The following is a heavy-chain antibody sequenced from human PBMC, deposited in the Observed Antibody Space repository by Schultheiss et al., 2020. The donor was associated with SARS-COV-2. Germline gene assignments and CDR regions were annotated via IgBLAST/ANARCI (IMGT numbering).Heavy chain of an antibody. CDR1: GFTFSNAW. J-gene: IGHJ6*02. CDR2: TRNKANSYTT. Sequence: GGSLRLSCAASGFTFSNAWMSWVRQAPGKGLEWVGRTRNKANSYTTEYAASVKGRFTISRDDSKNSLYLQMNSLKTEDTAVYYCARADIVATKGYYYYGMDVWGQGTTVTVSS. V-gene: IGHV3-72*01. CDR3: ARADIVATKGYYYYGMDV. D-gene: IGHD5-12*01.